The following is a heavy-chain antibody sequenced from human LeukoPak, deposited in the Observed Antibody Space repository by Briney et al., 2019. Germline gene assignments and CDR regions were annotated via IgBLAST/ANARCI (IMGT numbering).Heavy chain of an antibody. Sequence: GGSLRLSCAASGFTFSSYWMHWVRQVPRKGLVWVSRITSDGSDTIYADSVKGRFTISRDNAKNTLYLQMNSLRAEDTALYYCSRDRRTWFDPWGQGTLVTVSS. CDR2: ITSDGSDT. J-gene: IGHJ5*02. V-gene: IGHV3-74*01. CDR3: SRDRRTWFDP. CDR1: GFTFSSYW.